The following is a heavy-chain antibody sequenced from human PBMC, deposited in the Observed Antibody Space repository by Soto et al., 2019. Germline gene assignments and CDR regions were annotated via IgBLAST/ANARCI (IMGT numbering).Heavy chain of an antibody. CDR3: AKDLQIAATDYYYYGMDV. CDR1: GFTFSSYG. V-gene: IGHV3-30*18. D-gene: IGHD2-15*01. J-gene: IGHJ6*02. Sequence: QVQLVESGGGVVQPGRSLRLSCAASGFTFSSYGMRWVRQAPGKGLEWVAVISYDGSNKYYADSVKGRFTISRDNSKNTLYLQMNSLRAEDTAVYYCAKDLQIAATDYYYYGMDVWGQGTTVTVSS. CDR2: ISYDGSNK.